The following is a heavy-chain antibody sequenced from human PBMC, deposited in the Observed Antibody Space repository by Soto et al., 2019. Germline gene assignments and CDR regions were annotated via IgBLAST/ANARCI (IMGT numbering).Heavy chain of an antibody. J-gene: IGHJ6*02. CDR3: ARERYSYGYFDYYYGMDV. D-gene: IGHD5-18*01. CDR2: ISAYNGNT. Sequence: SLKGYCKGAGYAFTVYGIGWVRQETGQGLEWMGWISAYNGNTNYAQKLQGRVTMTTDTSTSTAYMELRSLRSDDTAVYYCARERYSYGYFDYYYGMDVWGQGTTVPGFS. V-gene: IGHV1-18*01. CDR1: GYAFTVYG.